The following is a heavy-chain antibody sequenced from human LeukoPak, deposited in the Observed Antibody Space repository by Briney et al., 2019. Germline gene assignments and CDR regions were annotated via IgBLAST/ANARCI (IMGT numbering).Heavy chain of an antibody. Sequence: GGSLRLSCAASGFTFSNYWMHWVRQAPGKGRVWVSRINSDGSSTNYADSVKGRFTISRDNAKNTLYLQMNSLRAEDTAVYYCARVYEFGEGFDYWGQGTLVTVSS. J-gene: IGHJ4*02. CDR1: GFTFSNYW. V-gene: IGHV3-74*01. CDR2: INSDGSST. D-gene: IGHD3-10*01. CDR3: ARVYEFGEGFDY.